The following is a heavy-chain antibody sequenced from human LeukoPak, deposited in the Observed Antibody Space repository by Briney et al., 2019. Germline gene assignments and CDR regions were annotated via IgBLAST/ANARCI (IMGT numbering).Heavy chain of an antibody. J-gene: IGHJ4*02. V-gene: IGHV4-59*01. CDR2: VYSTGRT. CDR3: AKVGAVADTQGMGYFDY. D-gene: IGHD6-19*01. Sequence: SETLSLTCTVSGCSINSDFWSWIRQPPGKGLEWIGYVYSTGRTNYNPSLSSRVSISIDTSKNQFSLKLTSVTAADTAVYYCAKVGAVADTQGMGYFDYWGQGTLVTVSS. CDR1: GCSINSDF.